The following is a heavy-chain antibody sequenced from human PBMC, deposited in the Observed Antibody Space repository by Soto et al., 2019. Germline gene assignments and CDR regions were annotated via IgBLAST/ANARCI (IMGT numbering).Heavy chain of an antibody. J-gene: IGHJ4*02. D-gene: IGHD3-3*01. V-gene: IGHV3-23*01. CDR1: GFTFSSCA. Sequence: GGSLRLSCAASGFTFSSCAMGWVRQAPGKGLEWVSAISGSGGSTYYADSVKGRFTISRDNSKNTLYLQMNSLRAEDTAVYYCAKDTSSYDFWSGPLDYWGQGTLVTVSS. CDR2: ISGSGGST. CDR3: AKDTSSYDFWSGPLDY.